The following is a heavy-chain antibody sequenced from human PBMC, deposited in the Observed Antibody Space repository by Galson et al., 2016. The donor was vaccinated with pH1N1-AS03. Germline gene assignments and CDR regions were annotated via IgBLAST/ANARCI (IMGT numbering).Heavy chain of an antibody. CDR1: GFTFRSYE. CDR2: ISSSGSTI. V-gene: IGHV3-48*03. CDR3: ARVGGVGPPYGMDV. D-gene: IGHD1-26*01. J-gene: IGHJ6*02. Sequence: LSCAASGFTFRSYEMNWVRQAPGKGLEWVSYISSSGSTIYYADSEKGRFTLSRDNAKNSLYLQMNSLRAEDTAVYYCARVGGVGPPYGMDVWGQGTTVAVSS.